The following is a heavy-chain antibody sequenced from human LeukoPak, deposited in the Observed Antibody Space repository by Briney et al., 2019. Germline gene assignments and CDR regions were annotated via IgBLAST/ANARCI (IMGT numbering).Heavy chain of an antibody. CDR2: IIPIFGTA. CDR3: ASSRGNFDLTDGFDI. Sequence: SVKVSCKASGGTFSSYAISWVRQAPGQGLEWMGRIIPIFGTANYAQKFQGRVTITTDESTSTAYMELSSLRSEDTAVYYCASSRGNFDLTDGFDIWGQGKMVTVSS. D-gene: IGHD4-23*01. J-gene: IGHJ3*02. CDR1: GGTFSSYA. V-gene: IGHV1-69*05.